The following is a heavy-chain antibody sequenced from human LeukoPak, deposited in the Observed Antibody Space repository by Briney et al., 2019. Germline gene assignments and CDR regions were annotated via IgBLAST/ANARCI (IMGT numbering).Heavy chain of an antibody. CDR3: VRGRYSANDYGGDY. Sequence: PGGSLRLSCAASGFTFSSYEMNWVRQAPGRGLEWISYISSSGGSIHYADSVKGRFTISRDNAKNALLLQMNSLRAEDTAVYYCVRGRYSANDYGGDYWGQGTLVTVSS. V-gene: IGHV3-48*03. CDR1: GFTFSSYE. D-gene: IGHD5-12*01. CDR2: ISSSGGSI. J-gene: IGHJ4*02.